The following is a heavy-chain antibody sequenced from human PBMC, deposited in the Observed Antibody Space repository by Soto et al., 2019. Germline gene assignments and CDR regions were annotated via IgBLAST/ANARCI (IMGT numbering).Heavy chain of an antibody. CDR3: AKGDTTMITDYYAMDV. Sequence: LRLSCAVSGFTFTSYAMTWVRQAPGKGLEWVSAISGSGGSEFYADSVKGRFTISRDNSKNTLYLQMKSLRAEDTALYYCAKGDTTMITDYYAMDVWGQGTTVTVSS. D-gene: IGHD5-18*01. V-gene: IGHV3-23*01. CDR1: GFTFTSYA. CDR2: ISGSGGSE. J-gene: IGHJ6*02.